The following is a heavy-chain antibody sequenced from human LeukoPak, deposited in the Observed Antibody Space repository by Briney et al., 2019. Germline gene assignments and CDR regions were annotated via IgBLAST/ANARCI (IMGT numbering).Heavy chain of an antibody. Sequence: PGGSLTLSCAASGFTFSSYEMNWVRQAPGKGLEWVSYISSSGSTIYYADSVKGRFTIFRDNAKNSLYLQMLSLRADATTVYYCAELGITMIGGVWGKGTTVTISS. CDR1: GFTFSSYE. CDR3: AELGITMIGGV. V-gene: IGHV3-48*03. J-gene: IGHJ6*04. CDR2: ISSSGSTI. D-gene: IGHD3-10*02.